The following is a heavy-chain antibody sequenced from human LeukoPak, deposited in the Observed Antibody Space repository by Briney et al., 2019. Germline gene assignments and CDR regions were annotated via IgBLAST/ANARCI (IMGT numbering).Heavy chain of an antibody. D-gene: IGHD6-13*01. CDR3: ARQSSSSWYFDY. J-gene: IGHJ4*02. V-gene: IGHV4-59*08. CDR1: GGSISSYY. CDR2: IYYSGST. Sequence: SETLSLTCTASGGSISSYYWSWIRQPPGKGLEWIGYIYYSGSTNYNPSLKSRVTISVDTSKNQFSLKLSSVTAADTAVYYCARQSSSSWYFDYWGQGTLVTVSS.